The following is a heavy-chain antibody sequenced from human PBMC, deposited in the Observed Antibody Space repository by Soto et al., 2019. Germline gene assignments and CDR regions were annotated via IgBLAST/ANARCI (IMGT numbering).Heavy chain of an antibody. CDR1: GGSISSGDYY. Sequence: SWSLALTCTVSGGSISSGDYYWSWIRQHPGKGLEWIWYIYYSGSTHYIASLKSRVTMSIDTSKNQFPLKLTSVTAADTAVYYCARLSSIDSSGYYLDYWGQGTLVTVSS. CDR2: IYYSGST. V-gene: IGHV4-31*03. J-gene: IGHJ4*02. D-gene: IGHD3-22*01. CDR3: ARLSSIDSSGYYLDY.